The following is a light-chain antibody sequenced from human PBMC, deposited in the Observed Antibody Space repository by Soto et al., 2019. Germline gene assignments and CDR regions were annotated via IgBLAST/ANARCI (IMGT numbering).Light chain of an antibody. Sequence: DVQMTQAPSSLSASVGDRVTITCRASQGISNYLAWYQQKPGKVPKLLIYAASILQSGVPSRFSGSGSGTDLSTTITSRQPEGVATYYCIKYSMAPPTFGGGTKVEIK. CDR3: IKYSMAPPT. J-gene: IGKJ4*01. CDR1: QGISNY. V-gene: IGKV1-27*01. CDR2: AAS.